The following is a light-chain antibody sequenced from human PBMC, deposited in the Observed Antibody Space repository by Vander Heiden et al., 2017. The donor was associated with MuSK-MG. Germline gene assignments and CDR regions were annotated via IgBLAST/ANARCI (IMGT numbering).Light chain of an antibody. CDR1: SSNIGAGYD. CDR3: QSYDSSLSEV. V-gene: IGLV1-40*01. J-gene: IGLJ1*01. CDR2: GNS. Sequence: QSVLTQPPSVSGAPGQRVTIPCTGSSSNIGAGYDVHWYQQLPVTAPKLLIYGNSNRPSGVPDRFSGSKSGTSASLAITGLQAEDEADYYCQSYDSSLSEVFGTGTKVTVL.